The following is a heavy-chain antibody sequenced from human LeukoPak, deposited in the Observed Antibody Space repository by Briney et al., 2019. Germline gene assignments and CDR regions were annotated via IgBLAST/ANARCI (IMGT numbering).Heavy chain of an antibody. CDR3: VKERGGEFDF. V-gene: IGHV3-21*04. J-gene: IGHJ4*02. D-gene: IGHD2-21*01. CDR2: ISSSSSYI. CDR1: GFTFSSYS. Sequence: GGSLRLSCAASGFTFSSYSMNWVRQAPGKGLEWVSSISSSSSYIYYADSVKGRSTISRDDSKNTLYLQMYSLRAEDTAVYYCVKERGGEFDFWGQGTLVTVSS.